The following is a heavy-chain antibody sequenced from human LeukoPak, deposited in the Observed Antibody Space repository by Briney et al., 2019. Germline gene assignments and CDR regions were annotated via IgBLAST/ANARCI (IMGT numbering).Heavy chain of an antibody. D-gene: IGHD6-19*01. Sequence: ASVKVSCKSSGYTFTSYYMHWVRQAPGQGLAWMGIINPCCGSTSYAQKVHGRVTMTRDTSTSTVYMELSSLRSEDTAVYYCAREDISGWADLPVKAAFDYWGQRALGTVSS. V-gene: IGHV1-46*01. CDR3: AREDISGWADLPVKAAFDY. J-gene: IGHJ4*02. CDR2: INPCCGST. CDR1: GYTFTSYY.